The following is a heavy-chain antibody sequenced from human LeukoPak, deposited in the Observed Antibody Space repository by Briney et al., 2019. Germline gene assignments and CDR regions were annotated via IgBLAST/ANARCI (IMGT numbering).Heavy chain of an antibody. CDR1: GGTFSSYA. J-gene: IGHJ4*02. CDR3: AREDEMATISFDY. V-gene: IGHV1-69*04. CDR2: IIPIFGIA. D-gene: IGHD5-24*01. Sequence: SVKVSCKASGGTFSSYAISWVRQAPGQGLEWMGRIIPIFGIANYAQKFQGRVTITADKSTSTAYMELSSLRSEDTAVYYCAREDEMATISFDYWGQGTLVTVSS.